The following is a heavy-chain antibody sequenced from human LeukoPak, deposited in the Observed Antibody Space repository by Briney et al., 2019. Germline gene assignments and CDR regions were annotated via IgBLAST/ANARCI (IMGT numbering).Heavy chain of an antibody. D-gene: IGHD2-2*01. CDR3: ARAARGGYCSSTSCYGFDY. CDR2: IIPIFGTA. CDR1: GGTFSSYA. Sequence: GASVKVSCKASGGTFSSYAISWVRQAPGQGLEWMGGIIPIFGTANYAQKFQGRVTITADESTSTAYMELSSLRSEDTAVYYCARAARGGYCSSTSCYGFDYWGQGTLVTVPS. J-gene: IGHJ4*02. V-gene: IGHV1-69*13.